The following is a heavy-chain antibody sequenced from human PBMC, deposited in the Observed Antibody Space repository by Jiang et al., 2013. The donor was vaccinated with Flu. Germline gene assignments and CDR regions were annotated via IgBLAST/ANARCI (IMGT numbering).Heavy chain of an antibody. CDR1: GGSFSGYY. Sequence: LLKPSETLSLTCAVYGGSFSGYYWSWIRQPPGRGWSGLGKSIIVESTNYNPSLKSRVTISVDTSKNQFSLKLSSVTAADTAVYYCARARPSGSYYGWFDPWGQGTLVTVSS. CDR2: SIIVEST. D-gene: IGHD1-26*01. CDR3: ARARPSGSYYGWFDP. J-gene: IGHJ5*02. V-gene: IGHV4-34*01.